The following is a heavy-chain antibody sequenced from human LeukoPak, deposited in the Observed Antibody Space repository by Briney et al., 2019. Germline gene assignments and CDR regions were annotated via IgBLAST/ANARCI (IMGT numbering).Heavy chain of an antibody. CDR3: ARAGGRSWFDP. CDR1: GYSFNDKY. CDR2: INPNSCGT. V-gene: IGHV1-2*02. Sequence: GASVKVSCKASGYSFNDKYLHWVRQAPGQGLESMGSINPNSCGTNYPQKFQGRVTMTTDTSMSTAYMELSRLTSDDTAVYYCARAGGRSWFDPWGQGTLVTVSS. J-gene: IGHJ5*02.